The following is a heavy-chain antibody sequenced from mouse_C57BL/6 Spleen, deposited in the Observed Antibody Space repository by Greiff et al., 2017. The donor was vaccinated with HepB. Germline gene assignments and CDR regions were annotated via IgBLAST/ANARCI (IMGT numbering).Heavy chain of an antibody. J-gene: IGHJ4*01. D-gene: IGHD2-2*01. V-gene: IGHV1-69*01. CDR1: GYTFTSYW. CDR3: ARSYGYGDGRGYAMDY. CDR2: IDPSDSYT. Sequence: QVQLQQPGAELVMPGASVKLSCKASGYTFTSYWMHWVKQRPGQGLEWIGEIDPSDSYTNYNQKFKGKSTLTVDKSSSTAYMQLSSLTSEDSAVYYCARSYGYGDGRGYAMDYWGQGTSVTVSS.